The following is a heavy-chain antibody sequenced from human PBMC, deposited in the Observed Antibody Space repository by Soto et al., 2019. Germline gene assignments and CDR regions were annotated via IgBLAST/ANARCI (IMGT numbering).Heavy chain of an antibody. CDR2: ISSYNAKT. J-gene: IGHJ6*02. D-gene: IGHD3-3*01. CDR3: ARERRYYDFWSGISKGMDV. CDR1: GYTFTSYG. V-gene: IGHV1-18*01. Sequence: WXPVKVSCEDSGYTFTSYGTSWVRQAPGQGLEWMGWISSYNAKTNIAQRFQGRLSMTTDTSTTTVYMELRSLRSDDTAVYYCARERRYYDFWSGISKGMDVWGQGTTVTASS.